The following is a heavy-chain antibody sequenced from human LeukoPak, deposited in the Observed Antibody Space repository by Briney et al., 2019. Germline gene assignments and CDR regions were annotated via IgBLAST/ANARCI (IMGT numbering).Heavy chain of an antibody. V-gene: IGHV4-30-4*01. CDR3: AREVDCSSTSCSAFDY. D-gene: IGHD2-2*01. Sequence: SETLSLTCTVSGGSISSGDYYWSWIRQPPGKGLEWIGYIYYSGSTYYNPSLKSRVTISVDTSKNQFSPKLSSVTAADTAVYHCAREVDCSSTSCSAFDYWGQGTLVTVSS. CDR2: IYYSGST. CDR1: GGSISSGDYY. J-gene: IGHJ4*02.